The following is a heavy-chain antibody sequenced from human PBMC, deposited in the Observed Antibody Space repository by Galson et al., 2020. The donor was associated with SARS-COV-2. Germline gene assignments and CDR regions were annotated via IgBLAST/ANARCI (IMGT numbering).Heavy chain of an antibody. CDR1: GFTFKDYY. Sequence: GGSLRLSCAASGFTFKDYYMSWVRQAPGKSLEWVSYISPSGDTIYYADSVQGRFTVSRDNAKSSLYLQLNSLIAADTAVYYCARPRPAFDAWGQGALVTVSS. CDR3: ARPRPAFDA. J-gene: IGHJ5*02. D-gene: IGHD6-25*01. CDR2: ISPSGDTI. V-gene: IGHV3-11*04.